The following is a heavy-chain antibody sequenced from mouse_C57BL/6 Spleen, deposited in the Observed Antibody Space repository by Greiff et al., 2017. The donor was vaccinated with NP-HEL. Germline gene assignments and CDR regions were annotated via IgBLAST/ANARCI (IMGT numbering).Heavy chain of an antibody. CDR2: INPNNGGT. Sequence: EVQLQQSGPELVKPGASVKISCKASGYTFTDYYMNWVKQSHGKSLEWIGDINPNNGGTSYNQKFKGKATLTVDKSSSTAYMELRSLTSEDSAVYYCARRLPYWYFDVWGTGTTVTVSS. V-gene: IGHV1-26*01. CDR3: ARRLPYWYFDV. D-gene: IGHD3-2*02. J-gene: IGHJ1*03. CDR1: GYTFTDYY.